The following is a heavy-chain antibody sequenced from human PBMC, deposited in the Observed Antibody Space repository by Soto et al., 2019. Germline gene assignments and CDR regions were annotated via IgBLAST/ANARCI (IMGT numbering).Heavy chain of an antibody. CDR1: GFTFSSYG. V-gene: IGHV3-30*03. Sequence: GGSLRLSCAASGFTFSSYGMHWVRQAPGKGLEWVAVISYDGSNKYYADSVKGRFTISRDNSKNTLYLQMNSLRAEDTAVYYCVRGKLELGPDYWGQGTLVTVSS. CDR3: VRGKLELGPDY. CDR2: ISYDGSNK. D-gene: IGHD1-7*01. J-gene: IGHJ4*02.